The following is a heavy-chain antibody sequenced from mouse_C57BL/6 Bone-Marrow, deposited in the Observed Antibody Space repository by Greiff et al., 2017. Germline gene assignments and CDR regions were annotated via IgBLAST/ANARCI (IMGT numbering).Heavy chain of an antibody. Sequence: QVQLQQSGAELARPGASVKLSCKASGYTFTSYGISWVKQRTGQGLEWIGEIYPRSGNTYYNEKFKGKATLTADKSSSTAYMELRRLTSEDSAVYFCARGGDGSSYVWYFDVWGTGTTVTVSS. CDR2: IYPRSGNT. CDR3: ARGGDGSSYVWYFDV. CDR1: GYTFTSYG. J-gene: IGHJ1*03. V-gene: IGHV1-81*01. D-gene: IGHD1-1*01.